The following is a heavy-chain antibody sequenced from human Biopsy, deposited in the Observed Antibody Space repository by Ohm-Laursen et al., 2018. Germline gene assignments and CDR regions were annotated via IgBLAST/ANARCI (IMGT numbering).Heavy chain of an antibody. CDR1: GYIFTTYW. CDR3: ARRDTKSLLR. D-gene: IGHD5-12*01. J-gene: IGHJ4*02. Sequence: ESLRISCKGSGYIFTTYWIAWVRQMPGKGLELMGVIYPGDSDTTYSPSFQGQVTISVDKSTAYLQWSSLKASDTAMYYCARRDTKSLLRWGQGTLVTVSS. CDR2: IYPGDSDT. V-gene: IGHV5-51*01.